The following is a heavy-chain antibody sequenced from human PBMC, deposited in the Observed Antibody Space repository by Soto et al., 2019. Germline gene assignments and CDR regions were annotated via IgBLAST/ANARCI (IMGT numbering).Heavy chain of an antibody. CDR2: RTGNGGPI. V-gene: IGHV3-23*01. CDR3: ARKGGVAYDAFDV. CDR1: DSTLRSYG. Sequence: GGSLRFSCAASDSTLRSYGMTWVRQAQGRGLEWVSGRTGNGGPIYYADSVKGRFTVSRDNSKNTLYLQIGTLRAEDTAIYYCARKGGVAYDAFDVWGQGTVVTVSS. J-gene: IGHJ3*01. D-gene: IGHD2-21*01.